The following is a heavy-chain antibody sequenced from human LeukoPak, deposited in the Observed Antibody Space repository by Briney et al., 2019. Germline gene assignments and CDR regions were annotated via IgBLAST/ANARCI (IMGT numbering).Heavy chain of an antibody. CDR3: ARDSRYFDWLISD. CDR1: GYSISSGYY. Sequence: SETLSLTCTVSGYSISSGYYWGWIRQPPGKGLEWIGSIYHSGSTYYNPSLKSRATISVDTSKNQFSLKLSSVTAADTAVYYCARDSRYFDWLISDWGQGTLVTVSS. CDR2: IYHSGST. V-gene: IGHV4-38-2*02. D-gene: IGHD3-9*01. J-gene: IGHJ4*02.